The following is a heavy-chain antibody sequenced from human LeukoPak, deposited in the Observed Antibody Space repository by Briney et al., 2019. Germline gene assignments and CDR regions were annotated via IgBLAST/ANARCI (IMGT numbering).Heavy chain of an antibody. CDR1: GGSISSYC. Sequence: SETLSLTCTVSGGSISSYCWSWIRQPAGKGLEWIGRMHNSGSTNYNPSIKSRVTMSLDTSKNQFSLKVDSVTAADTAMYYCAREAVHYGSGSHDYWGQGTLVAVSS. J-gene: IGHJ4*02. CDR2: MHNSGST. V-gene: IGHV4-4*07. D-gene: IGHD3-10*01. CDR3: AREAVHYGSGSHDY.